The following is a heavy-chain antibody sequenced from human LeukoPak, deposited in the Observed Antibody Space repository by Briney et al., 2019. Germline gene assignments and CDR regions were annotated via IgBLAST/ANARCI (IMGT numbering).Heavy chain of an antibody. D-gene: IGHD3-22*01. Sequence: SETLSLTCTVSGGSISSYYWTWIRQPPGKGLEWIGYISYSGSANYNPSLKSRLTISVGSSKNRFFLNLSSVTAADTAVYYCARAYYYDSSGSDAFDIWGQGTMVTVSS. CDR2: ISYSGSA. J-gene: IGHJ3*02. CDR1: GGSISSYY. CDR3: ARAYYYDSSGSDAFDI. V-gene: IGHV4-59*01.